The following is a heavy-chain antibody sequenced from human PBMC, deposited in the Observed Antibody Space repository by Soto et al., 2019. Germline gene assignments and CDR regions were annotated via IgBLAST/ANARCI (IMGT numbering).Heavy chain of an antibody. Sequence: GASLKISCKGSGYSFTSYWISWVRQMPGKGLEWMGRIDPSDSYTNYSPSFQGHVTISADKSISTAYLQWSSLKASDTAMYYCASGPDYCSSASCYTNYYYGMDVWGQGTTVTVSS. J-gene: IGHJ6*02. V-gene: IGHV5-10-1*01. CDR2: IDPSDSYT. CDR1: GYSFTSYW. D-gene: IGHD2-2*02. CDR3: ASGPDYCSSASCYTNYYYGMDV.